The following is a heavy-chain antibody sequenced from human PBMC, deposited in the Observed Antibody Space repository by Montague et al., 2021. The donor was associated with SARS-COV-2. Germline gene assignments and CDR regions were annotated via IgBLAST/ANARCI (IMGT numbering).Heavy chain of an antibody. J-gene: IGHJ6*02. V-gene: IGHV4-59*01. CDR2: IYYTGST. CDR3: ARGGGRLQYSYYYGMDV. CDR1: GGSMINNY. Sequence: SETLSLTCSASGGSMINNYWSWIRQPPGKGLEWMGYIYYTGSTDXNPSLESRATLSIDTSKNEFSLKLSSVTAADTAVYYCARGGGRLQYSYYYGMDVWGQGTTVTVPS. D-gene: IGHD5-12*01.